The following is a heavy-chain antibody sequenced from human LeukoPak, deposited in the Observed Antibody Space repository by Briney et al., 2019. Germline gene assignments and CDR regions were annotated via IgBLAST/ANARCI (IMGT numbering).Heavy chain of an antibody. J-gene: IGHJ4*02. Sequence: GGSLRLSCEASGFLFSNSWMSWVRQAPGKGLEWVANMNQDGSERNYVDSVKGRLTISRDNAKGSLYLQMNSLTADDTAVYYCAAGRDIAVAGPGGYFDYWGQGTLVTVSS. V-gene: IGHV3-7*03. CDR2: MNQDGSER. CDR1: GFLFSNSW. CDR3: AAGRDIAVAGPGGYFDY. D-gene: IGHD6-19*01.